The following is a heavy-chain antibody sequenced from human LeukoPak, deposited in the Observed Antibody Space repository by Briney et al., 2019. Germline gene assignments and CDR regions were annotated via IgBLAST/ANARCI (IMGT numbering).Heavy chain of an antibody. J-gene: IGHJ4*02. CDR3: ARMTTGHDY. CDR2: VNHSGYT. V-gene: IGHV4-34*01. CDR1: CTSFTSYY. Sequence: PSETLSLTCGVSCTSFTSYYWSWIRQTPGKGLEWIGEVNHSGYTNMNPSLKSRVTISVDTSKNQFSLMMTSVTAADTAVYFCARMTTGHDYWGQGTLVTVSP. D-gene: IGHD4-17*01.